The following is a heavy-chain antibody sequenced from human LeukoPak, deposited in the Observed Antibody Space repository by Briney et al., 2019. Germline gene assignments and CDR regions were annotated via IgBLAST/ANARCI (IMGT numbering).Heavy chain of an antibody. CDR3: ATTVVPAAKAGIDAFDI. CDR2: FDPEDGET. Sequence: ASVKVSCKVSGYTLTELSMHWVRQAPGKGLEWMGGFDPEDGETIYAQKFQGRVTMTEDTSTDTAYMELSSLRSEDTAVYYCATTVVPAAKAGIDAFDIWGQGTMVTVSS. CDR1: GYTLTELS. J-gene: IGHJ3*02. V-gene: IGHV1-24*01. D-gene: IGHD2-2*01.